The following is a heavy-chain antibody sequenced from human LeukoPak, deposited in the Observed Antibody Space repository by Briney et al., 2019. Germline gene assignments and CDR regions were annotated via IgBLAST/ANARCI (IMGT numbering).Heavy chain of an antibody. CDR1: GFTFSGSA. CDR3: AKDGLAYCGGDCYIEYYYYMDV. J-gene: IGHJ6*03. D-gene: IGHD2-21*01. CDR2: IRSITDNLAP. V-gene: IGHV3-73*01. Sequence: GGSLRLSCAASGFTFSGSAMHWVRQASGKGLEWVGRIRSITDNLAPVYGASVKGRFTISRDDSKNTAYLQMNSLRAEDTAVYYCAKDGLAYCGGDCYIEYYYYMDVWGKGTTVTVSS.